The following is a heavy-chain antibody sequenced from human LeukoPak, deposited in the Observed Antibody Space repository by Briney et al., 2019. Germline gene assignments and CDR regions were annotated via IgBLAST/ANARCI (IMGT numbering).Heavy chain of an antibody. D-gene: IGHD1-26*01. CDR1: GFTFNSYS. CDR2: ISSSSSHM. V-gene: IGHV3-21*01. CDR3: VRDSGSSYGNYFLH. J-gene: IGHJ1*01. Sequence: GGSLRLSCAASGFTFNSYSMYWVRQAPGKGLEWVSSISSSSSHMFYADSVKGRFSISRDNANNSLYLQMNSLRAEDTAVYYCVRDSGSSYGNYFLHWGQGTLVTVSS.